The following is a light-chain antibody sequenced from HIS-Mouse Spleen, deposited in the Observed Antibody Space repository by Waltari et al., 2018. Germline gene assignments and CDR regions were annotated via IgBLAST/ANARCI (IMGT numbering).Light chain of an antibody. CDR1: SSDVGCYNL. J-gene: IGLJ3*02. V-gene: IGLV2-23*01. Sequence: QPALTQPASVSGSPGQSITIPCTGTSSDVGCYNLVSWYQQHPGKAPKLMIYEGSKRPSGVSNRFSGSKSGNTASLTISGLQAEDEADYYCCSYAGSSTYWVFGGGTKLTVL. CDR3: CSYAGSSTYWV. CDR2: EGS.